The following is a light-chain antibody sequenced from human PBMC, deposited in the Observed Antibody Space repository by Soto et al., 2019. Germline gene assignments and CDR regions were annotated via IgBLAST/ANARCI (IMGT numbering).Light chain of an antibody. CDR2: DAS. CDR3: QQANSCPLFT. CDR1: QDISNY. J-gene: IGKJ3*01. Sequence: DIQMTQSPSSLSASVGDRVTITCQASQDISNYLNWYQQKPGKAPKLLIYDASNLETGVPSRFSGSGSGTDFTFTISSLQPEDFATYYCQQANSCPLFTFGPGTKVDIK. V-gene: IGKV1-33*01.